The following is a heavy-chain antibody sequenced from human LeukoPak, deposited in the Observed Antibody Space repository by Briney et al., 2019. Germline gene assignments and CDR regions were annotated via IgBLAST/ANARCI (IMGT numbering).Heavy chain of an antibody. CDR1: GGSISSGGYS. CDR2: IYHSGST. Sequence: SQTLSLTCAVSGGSISSGGYSWSWIRQPPGKGLEWIGYIYHSGSTYYNPSLKSRVTISVDRSKNQFSLKLSSVTAADTAVYYCARGPRKDDFWSGYYPNWFDPWGQGTLVTVSS. J-gene: IGHJ5*02. V-gene: IGHV4-30-2*01. D-gene: IGHD3-3*01. CDR3: ARGPRKDDFWSGYYPNWFDP.